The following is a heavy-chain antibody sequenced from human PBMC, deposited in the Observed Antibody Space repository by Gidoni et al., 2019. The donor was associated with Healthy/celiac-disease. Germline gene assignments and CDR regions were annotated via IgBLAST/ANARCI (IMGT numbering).Heavy chain of an antibody. V-gene: IGHV3-11*01. Sequence: QVQLVESGGGLVKPGGTLRLSCAASAFTFSDYYMRWIRQAPGKGLEWVAYSSSSGSTIYYEESVKGRLTIARDNAKNSLYLQMNSLRAEDTAGYYCARGDEILTGSPYWGQGTLVTVSS. CDR2: SSSSGSTI. D-gene: IGHD3-9*01. CDR3: ARGDEILTGSPY. J-gene: IGHJ4*02. CDR1: AFTFSDYY.